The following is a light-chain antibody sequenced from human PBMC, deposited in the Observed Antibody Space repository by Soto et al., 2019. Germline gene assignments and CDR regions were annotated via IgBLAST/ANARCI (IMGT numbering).Light chain of an antibody. CDR2: DVS. CDR3: SSYTGNYAV. J-gene: IGLJ2*01. CDR1: SSDVGGYNY. Sequence: QSALTQPRSVSGSPGQSVTISCTGTSSDVGGYNYFSWYQQHPDKAPKLMIYDVSKPPSGVPDRFSGSKSCNTASLTISGLQAEDECDYYCSSYTGNYAVFGGGTKLTVL. V-gene: IGLV2-11*01.